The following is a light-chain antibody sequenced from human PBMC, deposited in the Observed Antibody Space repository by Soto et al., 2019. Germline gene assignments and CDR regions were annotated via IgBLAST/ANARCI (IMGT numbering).Light chain of an antibody. Sequence: QSALTQPRSVSGSPGQSVTISCTGTSSDVGGYNYVSWYQQHPGKAPKFMIFDVSKRPSGVPDRFAGSKSGNTASLTISGLQAEDEADYYCCSYVGWYSLIFGGGTQLTVL. CDR2: DVS. J-gene: IGLJ2*01. CDR1: SSDVGGYNY. CDR3: CSYVGWYSLI. V-gene: IGLV2-11*01.